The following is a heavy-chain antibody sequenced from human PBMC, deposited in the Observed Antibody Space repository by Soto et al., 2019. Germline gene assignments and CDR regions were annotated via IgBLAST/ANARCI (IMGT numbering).Heavy chain of an antibody. D-gene: IGHD6-13*01. CDR1: GVYIISYY. CDR3: ARDQSSSWYWWFDP. J-gene: IGHJ5*02. Sequence: PSETLSLTCTVSGVYIISYYWSWIRQPPGKGLEWIGYIYYSGSTNYNPSLKSRVTISVDTSKNQFSLKLSSVTAADTAVYYCARDQSSSWYWWFDPWGQGPLVTVSS. CDR2: IYYSGST. V-gene: IGHV4-59*01.